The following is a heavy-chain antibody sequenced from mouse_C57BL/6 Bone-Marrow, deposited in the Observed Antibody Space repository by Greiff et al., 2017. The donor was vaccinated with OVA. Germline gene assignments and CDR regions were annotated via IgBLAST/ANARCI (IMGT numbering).Heavy chain of an antibody. CDR3: ARGWLPYAMDY. CDR2: INPRNGGT. V-gene: IGHV1-53*01. D-gene: IGHD2-3*01. Sequence: QVQLKQPGTELVKPGASVKLSCKASGYTFTSYWIHWVKQRPGQGLEWIGNINPRNGGTDYSEKFKSKATLTGDKSSSTAYMQLSSLSSEESAAYYCARGWLPYAMDYWGQGTSVTVSA. CDR1: GYTFTSYW. J-gene: IGHJ4*01.